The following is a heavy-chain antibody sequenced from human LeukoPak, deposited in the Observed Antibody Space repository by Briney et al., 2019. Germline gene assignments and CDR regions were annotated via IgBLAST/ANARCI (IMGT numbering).Heavy chain of an antibody. CDR2: IYYSGST. D-gene: IGHD2-2*01. CDR3: ARDLGDCSSTSCPLYFDL. V-gene: IGHV4-31*03. CDR1: GGSIGSGDYY. Sequence: SQPLSLTCTVSGGSIGSGDYYWSWIRQHPGKGLEWIGYIYYSGSTYYNPFLKSRVTISVDTSKNQFSLKLSSVTAADTAVYYCARDLGDCSSTSCPLYFDLWGRGTLVTVSS. J-gene: IGHJ2*01.